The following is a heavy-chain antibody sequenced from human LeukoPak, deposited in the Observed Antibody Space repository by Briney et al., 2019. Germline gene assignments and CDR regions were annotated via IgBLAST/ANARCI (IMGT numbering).Heavy chain of an antibody. Sequence: GGSLRLSCAASGFTFSSYAMHWVRQAPGKGLEWVAVISYDGSNKYYADSVKGRFTISRDNSKNTLYLQMNSLRAEDTAVYYCARDPNIVVVPAAPHFDYWGQGTLVTVSS. V-gene: IGHV3-30-3*01. CDR1: GFTFSSYA. J-gene: IGHJ4*02. CDR2: ISYDGSNK. D-gene: IGHD2-2*01. CDR3: ARDPNIVVVPAAPHFDY.